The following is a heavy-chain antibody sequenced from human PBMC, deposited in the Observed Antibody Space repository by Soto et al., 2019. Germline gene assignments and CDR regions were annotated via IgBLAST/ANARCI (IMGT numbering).Heavy chain of an antibody. D-gene: IGHD3-10*01. V-gene: IGHV2-5*02. CDR3: AHAGLYGSGSYDAFDI. Sequence: SGPTLVKPTQTLTLTCTFSGFSLSTSGVGVGWIRQPPGKALEWLALIYWDDDKRYSPSLKSRLTITKDTSKNQVVLTMTNMDPVDTATYYCAHAGLYGSGSYDAFDIWGQGTMVTVSS. J-gene: IGHJ3*02. CDR2: IYWDDDK. CDR1: GFSLSTSGVG.